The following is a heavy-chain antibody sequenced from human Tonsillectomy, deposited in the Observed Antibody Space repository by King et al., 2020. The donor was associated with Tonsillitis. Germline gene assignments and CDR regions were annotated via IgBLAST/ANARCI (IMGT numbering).Heavy chain of an antibody. V-gene: IGHV5-51*01. CDR2: IYPGDSDT. CDR3: ARLDDYGDQPSHFDY. D-gene: IGHD4-17*01. J-gene: IGHJ4*02. Sequence: QLVQSGAEVKKPGESLKISCKDSGYSFTSYWIGWVRQMPGKGLEWMGIIYPGDSDTRYTPSFQGQFTISADKTISTADLQWSSLKTSDTAMYYCARLDDYGDQPSHFDYWGQGTLVTVSS. CDR1: GYSFTSYW.